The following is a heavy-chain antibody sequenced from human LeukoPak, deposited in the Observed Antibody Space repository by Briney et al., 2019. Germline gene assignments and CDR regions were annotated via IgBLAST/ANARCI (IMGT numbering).Heavy chain of an antibody. CDR1: GGTFSSYA. CDR2: IIPIFGTA. V-gene: IGHV1-69*13. D-gene: IGHD3-22*01. CDR3: ARGTRYYDSSGSQLGFDY. J-gene: IGHJ4*02. Sequence: SVKVSCKASGGTFSSYAISWVRQAPGQGLEWMGGIIPIFGTANYAQKFQGRDTITADESTSTAYMELSSLRSEDTAVYYCARGTRYYDSSGSQLGFDYWGQGTLVTVSS.